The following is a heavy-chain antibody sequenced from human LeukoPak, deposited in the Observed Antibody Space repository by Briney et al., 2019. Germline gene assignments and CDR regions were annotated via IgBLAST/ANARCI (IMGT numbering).Heavy chain of an antibody. V-gene: IGHV1-69*13. J-gene: IGHJ5*02. D-gene: IGHD2-2*01. CDR3: ARDRRLYVFDQLPQNNWFDP. Sequence: SVKVSCKASGGTFSSYAISWVRQAPGQGLEWMGRIIPIFGTANYAQKFQGRVTITADESTSTAYMELSSLRSEDTAVYYCARDRRLYVFDQLPQNNWFDPWGQGTLVTVSS. CDR2: IIPIFGTA. CDR1: GGTFSSYA.